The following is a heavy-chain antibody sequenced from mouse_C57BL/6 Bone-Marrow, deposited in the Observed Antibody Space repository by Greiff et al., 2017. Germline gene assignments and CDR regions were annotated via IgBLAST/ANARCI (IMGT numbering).Heavy chain of an antibody. J-gene: IGHJ2*01. CDR1: GFNFKNTY. CDR2: IDPANGNT. Sequence: EVQLQESVAELVRPGASVKLSCTASGFNFKNTYMHWVKQRPEQGLEWIGRIDPANGNTKYAPKFQGKAPITADTSSNTAYLQLSSLPSEDTAIYYCARDYSNFTLYYFGYWGQGTTLTVAS. D-gene: IGHD2-5*01. CDR3: ARDYSNFTLYYFGY. V-gene: IGHV14-3*01.